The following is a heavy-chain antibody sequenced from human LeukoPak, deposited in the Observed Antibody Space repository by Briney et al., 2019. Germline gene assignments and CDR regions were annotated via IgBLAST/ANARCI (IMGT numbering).Heavy chain of an antibody. J-gene: IGHJ4*02. CDR3: ARGRGSSGYCFDY. CDR1: GGSISSGGYY. D-gene: IGHD3-22*01. Sequence: SQTLSLTCTVSGGSISSGGYYWGWIRQHPGKGLEWFGYIYYSGSTYYNPSLKRGVTISVDTSKNQFSLKLSSVTAADAAVYCGARGRGSSGYCFDYWGQGTLVTVSS. CDR2: IYYSGST. V-gene: IGHV4-31*03.